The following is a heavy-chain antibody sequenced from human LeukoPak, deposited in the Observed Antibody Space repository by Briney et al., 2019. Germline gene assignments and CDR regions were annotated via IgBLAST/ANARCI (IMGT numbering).Heavy chain of an antibody. Sequence: GGSLRLSCAASGFTFRNYWMSWVRQVPGTGLEWVANIKQDGSDRNYVTSVRGRFTISRDNAESSLYLQMSSLRAEDTAVYYCVRNLAVAGTCFDSWGQGTLVTVSS. CDR2: IKQDGSDR. J-gene: IGHJ4*02. CDR3: VRNLAVAGTCFDS. D-gene: IGHD6-19*01. V-gene: IGHV3-7*03. CDR1: GFTFRNYW.